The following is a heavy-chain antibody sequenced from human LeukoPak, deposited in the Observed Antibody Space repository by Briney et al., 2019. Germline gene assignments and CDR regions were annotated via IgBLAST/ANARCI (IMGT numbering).Heavy chain of an antibody. Sequence: SETLSLTCTVSGGSISSYYWSWIRQPPGKGLEWIGYIYYSGSTYYNPSLKSRVTISVDTSKNQFSLKLSSVTAADTAVYHCAREGSSSSWDYWGQGTLVTVSS. CDR2: IYYSGST. J-gene: IGHJ4*02. V-gene: IGHV4-59*01. D-gene: IGHD6-13*01. CDR1: GGSISSYY. CDR3: AREGSSSSWDY.